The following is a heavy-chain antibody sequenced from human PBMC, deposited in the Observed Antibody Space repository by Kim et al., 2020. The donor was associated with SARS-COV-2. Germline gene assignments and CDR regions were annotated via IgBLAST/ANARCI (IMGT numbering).Heavy chain of an antibody. J-gene: IGHJ6*02. Sequence: DSAKGRFPISRDNSKTTLYLQMNSLRAEDTAVYYCAKLLLVTPDYYYGMDVWGQGTPVTVSS. V-gene: IGHV3-23*01. CDR3: AKLLLVTPDYYYGMDV. D-gene: IGHD2-21*02.